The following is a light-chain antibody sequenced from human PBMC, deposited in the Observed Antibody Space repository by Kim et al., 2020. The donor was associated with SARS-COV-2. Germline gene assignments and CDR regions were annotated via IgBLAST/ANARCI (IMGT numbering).Light chain of an antibody. CDR1: QSISSH. V-gene: IGKV1-39*01. J-gene: IGKJ3*01. CDR3: QQSYITPFT. Sequence: DIQMTQSPSSLSASVGDRVTITCRTTQSISSHLNWYQQKPGRAPKLLISAASTLQGGVPSRFSGCGSETYFTLTISSLQPEDFATYFCQQSYITPFTFGPGTKVDIK. CDR2: AAS.